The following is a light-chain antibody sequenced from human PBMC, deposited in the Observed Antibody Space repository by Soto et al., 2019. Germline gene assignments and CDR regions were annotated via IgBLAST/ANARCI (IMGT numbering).Light chain of an antibody. CDR1: QSLSIF. V-gene: IGKV3-11*01. CDR3: QQLNSYPLT. Sequence: EIVLTQSPATLSLSPGESAALSCRASQSLSIFLAWYQQKPGQAPRLLIYDASNRATGIPARFSGSGSGTDFTLTISSLQPEDFATYYCQQLNSYPLTFGGGTKVDIK. J-gene: IGKJ4*01. CDR2: DAS.